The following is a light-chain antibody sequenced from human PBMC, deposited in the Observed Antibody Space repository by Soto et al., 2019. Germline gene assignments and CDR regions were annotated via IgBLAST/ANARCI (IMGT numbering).Light chain of an antibody. CDR3: LSPDISGNSWV. CDR2: SNN. Sequence: QSVLTQPPSASGTPGQRVTISCSGSSPNIGGNIVNWYQQLPGTAPKLLIYSNNQRPSGVPDRFSGSKSGTSASLAISGLQSEDEADYYCLSPDISGNSWVFGGGTKLTVL. CDR1: SPNIGGNI. J-gene: IGLJ3*02. V-gene: IGLV1-44*01.